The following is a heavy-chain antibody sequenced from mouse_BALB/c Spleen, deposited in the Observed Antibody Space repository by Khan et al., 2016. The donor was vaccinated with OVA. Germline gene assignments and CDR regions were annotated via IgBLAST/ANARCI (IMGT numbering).Heavy chain of an antibody. CDR3: TRGGHGSPFDY. J-gene: IGHJ2*01. V-gene: IGHV1-18*01. Sequence: EVQLQQSGPELVKPGASVKISCKASGYTFTDYNMDWVKQSHGKSLEWIGDITPNNGGTIYNQKFKGKATLTVDKYSSTAYMELRSPTSEDTAFYYFTRGGHGSPFDYWGQGTTLTVSS. CDR2: ITPNNGGT. CDR1: GYTFTDYN. D-gene: IGHD1-1*01.